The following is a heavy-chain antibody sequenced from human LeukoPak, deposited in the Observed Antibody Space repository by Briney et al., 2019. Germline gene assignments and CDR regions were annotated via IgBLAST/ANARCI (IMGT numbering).Heavy chain of an antibody. D-gene: IGHD3-22*01. Sequence: GGSLRLSCAASGFTFGSYAMSWVRQAPGKGLEWVSGISTSGGSTSYADSVKGRFTISRDNPRNTLYMQMNSLRVEDTAVYYCAIMHRYYDGSGYRVQWGQGSLVTVSS. CDR3: AIMHRYYDGSGYRVQ. CDR2: ISTSGGST. V-gene: IGHV3-23*01. J-gene: IGHJ4*02. CDR1: GFTFGSYA.